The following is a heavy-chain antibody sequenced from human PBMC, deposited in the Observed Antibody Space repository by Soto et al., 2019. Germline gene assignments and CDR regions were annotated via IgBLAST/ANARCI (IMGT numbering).Heavy chain of an antibody. V-gene: IGHV4-39*01. Sequence: QLQLQESGPGLVKPSETLSLTCTVSGGSISSSSYYWCWIRQPPGKVLEWIGSIYYSGSTYYNPSLKSRDNISVYTSKHQFSLKLSSVTAADTAVYYCARFHYSSSWYFWGQGTLVTVSS. CDR1: GGSISSSSYY. D-gene: IGHD6-13*01. J-gene: IGHJ4*02. CDR2: IYYSGST. CDR3: ARFHYSSSWYF.